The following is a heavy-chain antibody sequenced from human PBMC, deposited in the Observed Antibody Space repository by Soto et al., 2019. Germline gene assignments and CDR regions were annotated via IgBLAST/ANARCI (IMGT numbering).Heavy chain of an antibody. Sequence: GASVKVSSKASGYTFTNYGISWVRQAPGQGLEWMGWINAYNGNTNYAQKLQGRVTMTTDTSTSTAYMELRSLRSDDTAVYYCARDPVAGTYFDYWGQGTLVTVSS. CDR1: GYTFTNYG. D-gene: IGHD6-19*01. CDR2: INAYNGNT. V-gene: IGHV1-18*01. CDR3: ARDPVAGTYFDY. J-gene: IGHJ4*02.